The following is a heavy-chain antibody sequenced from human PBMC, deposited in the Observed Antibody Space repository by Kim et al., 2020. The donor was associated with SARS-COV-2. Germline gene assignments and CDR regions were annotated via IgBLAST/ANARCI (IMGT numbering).Heavy chain of an antibody. J-gene: IGHJ4*02. Sequence: GESLKISCKGSGYSFTSYWIGWVRQMPGKGLEWMGIIYPGDSDTRYSPSFQGQVTISADKSISTAYLQWSSLKASDTAMYYCARRTRVAAAGKYYFDYWGQGTLVTVSS. V-gene: IGHV5-51*01. CDR1: GYSFTSYW. CDR3: ARRTRVAAAGKYYFDY. CDR2: IYPGDSDT. D-gene: IGHD6-13*01.